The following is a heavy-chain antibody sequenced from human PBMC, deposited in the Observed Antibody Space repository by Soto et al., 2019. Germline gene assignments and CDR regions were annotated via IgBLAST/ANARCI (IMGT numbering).Heavy chain of an antibody. Sequence: SETLSLTCAVSGDSISSSNSHWGWTRQPPGKGLEYIGSVYYGGAIFYSGNIYYNPSLKSRVTISVDTSKNQFSLRLSSVTAADTGVYYCVRYDRINMKPYSPEGFHIWGQGTMVTVSS. CDR2: VYYGGAIFYSGNI. CDR1: GDSISSSNSH. CDR3: VRYDRINMKPYSPEGFHI. J-gene: IGHJ3*02. D-gene: IGHD3-3*02. V-gene: IGHV4-39*01.